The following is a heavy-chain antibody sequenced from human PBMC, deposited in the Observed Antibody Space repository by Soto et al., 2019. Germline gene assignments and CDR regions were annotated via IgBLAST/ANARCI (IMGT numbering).Heavy chain of an antibody. J-gene: IGHJ4*02. CDR1: GGSISSSSYY. CDR3: ARRDAGYYFDY. CDR2: IYYSGST. Sequence: SETLSLTCTVSGGSISSSSYYWGWIRQPPGKGLEWIGSIYYSGSTYYNPSLKSRVTISVDTSKNQFSLKLSSVTAADTAVYYCARRDAGYYFDYWGQGTLVTVSS. D-gene: IGHD3-10*01. V-gene: IGHV4-39*01.